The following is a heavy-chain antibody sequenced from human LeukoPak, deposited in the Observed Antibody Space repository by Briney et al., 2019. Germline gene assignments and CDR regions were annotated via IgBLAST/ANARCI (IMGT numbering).Heavy chain of an antibody. J-gene: IGHJ4*02. CDR1: GYTFINYG. Sequence: ASVTVSCTASGYTFINYGVTWVRQAPGQGREWMGWISASNGNTNYAQKLQGRVTMTTETSTSTAYMELRSLRSDDTAVYYCARALSRGYSGYDYGLGYWGQGTLVTVSS. V-gene: IGHV1-18*01. CDR2: ISASNGNT. D-gene: IGHD5-12*01. CDR3: ARALSRGYSGYDYGLGY.